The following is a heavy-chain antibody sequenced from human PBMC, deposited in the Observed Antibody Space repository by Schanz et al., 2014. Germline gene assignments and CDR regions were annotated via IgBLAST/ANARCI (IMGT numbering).Heavy chain of an antibody. J-gene: IGHJ4*02. CDR1: GFTVSSNH. CDR3: ARGIGGYGANNYFDY. V-gene: IGHV3-11*06. Sequence: VQLLESGGGLVQPGGSLGLSCAVSGFTVSSNHMSWIRQAPGKGLEWVSDISSGSSYANYADSVKGRFTISRDNSKNTLYLQMNTLRAEDTAVYSCARGIGGYGANNYFDYWGQGTLVTVSS. D-gene: IGHD5-12*01. CDR2: ISSGSSYA.